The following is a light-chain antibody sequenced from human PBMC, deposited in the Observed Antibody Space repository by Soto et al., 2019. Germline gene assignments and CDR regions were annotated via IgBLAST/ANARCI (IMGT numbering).Light chain of an antibody. J-gene: IGKJ5*01. CDR1: QSVGAW. Sequence: DIQMNQSPSTLSASVGDRVTISSRASQSVGAWVAWFPPXPGQAPHVLIYKASTLQSGVPSRLNGTGSGTDFTLTISSLQPDDYATYYCQQYNRYWTFGQGTRLEIK. CDR2: KAS. CDR3: QQYNRYWT. V-gene: IGKV1-5*03.